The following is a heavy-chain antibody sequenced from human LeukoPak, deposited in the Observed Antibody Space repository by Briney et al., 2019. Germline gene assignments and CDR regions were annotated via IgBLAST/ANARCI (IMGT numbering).Heavy chain of an antibody. D-gene: IGHD2-2*01. J-gene: IGHJ3*02. CDR1: GYTFTAYY. Sequence: GASVKVSCKXSGYTFTAYYMHWVRQAPRQGLEWMGRINPNSGGTNYAQKFQGRVTMTRDTSISTAYMDLSRLGSDDTAVYYCSRVVGECSSTSCYGGYAFDIWGQGTMVTVSS. CDR2: INPNSGGT. V-gene: IGHV1-2*06. CDR3: SRVVGECSSTSCYGGYAFDI.